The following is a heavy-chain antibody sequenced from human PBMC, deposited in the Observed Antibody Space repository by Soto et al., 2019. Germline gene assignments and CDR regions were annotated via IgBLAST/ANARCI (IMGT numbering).Heavy chain of an antibody. CDR2: ISGSGGST. CDR1: GFTFSSYA. V-gene: IGHV3-23*01. Sequence: GGSLRLSCAASGFTFSSYAMSWVRQAPGKGLEWVSAISGSGGSTYYADSVKGRFTISRDNSKNTLYLQMNSLRAEDTAVYYCAKETYYDFWSGYSQDYFDYWGQGTLVTVSS. CDR3: AKETYYDFWSGYSQDYFDY. D-gene: IGHD3-3*01. J-gene: IGHJ4*02.